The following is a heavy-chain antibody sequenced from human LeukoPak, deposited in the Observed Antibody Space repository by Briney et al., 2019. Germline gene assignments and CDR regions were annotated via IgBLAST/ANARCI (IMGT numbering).Heavy chain of an antibody. CDR2: IYHSGDT. Sequence: PSETLSLTCTVSGGSISSSSYYWGWIRQPPGKGLEWIGSIYHSGDTYYNPSLKSRVTISVDTSKNQFSLKLDSVTAADTAVYYCAKGTSSGSYYFDYWGQGTLVTVSS. CDR3: AKGTSSGSYYFDY. V-gene: IGHV4-39*07. D-gene: IGHD6-19*01. J-gene: IGHJ4*02. CDR1: GGSISSSSYY.